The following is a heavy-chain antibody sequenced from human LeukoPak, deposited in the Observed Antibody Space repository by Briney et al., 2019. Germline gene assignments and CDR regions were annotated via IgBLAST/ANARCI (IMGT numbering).Heavy chain of an antibody. CDR1: GFTFSSYS. V-gene: IGHV3-30-3*01. CDR2: ISFDESNE. Sequence: AGKSLRLSCAASGFTFSSYSMHWVRHAPGKGLEWVAVISFDESNENYADSVRARFTISRDNPKNTLYLQMNSLRADDTAMYYCARSYSNGWYCIDNWGQRTQVTDSS. CDR3: ARSYSNGWYCIDN. J-gene: IGHJ4*02. D-gene: IGHD6-19*01.